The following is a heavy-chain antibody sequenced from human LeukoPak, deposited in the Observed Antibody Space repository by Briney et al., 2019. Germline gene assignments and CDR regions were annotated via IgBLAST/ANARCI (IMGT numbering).Heavy chain of an antibody. V-gene: IGHV3-30*18. D-gene: IGHD3-22*01. CDR1: GFTFSSYG. Sequence: GGSLRLSCAASGFTFSSYGMHWVRQAPGKGLEWVAVISYDGSNKYYADSVKGRFTISRDNSKNTLYLQMNSLRAEDTAVYYCAKAGTMIVVVITGDWYFDLWGRGTLVTVSS. CDR2: ISYDGSNK. J-gene: IGHJ2*01. CDR3: AKAGTMIVVVITGDWYFDL.